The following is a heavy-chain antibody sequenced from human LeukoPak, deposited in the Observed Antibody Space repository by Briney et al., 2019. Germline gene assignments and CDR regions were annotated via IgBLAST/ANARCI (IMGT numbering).Heavy chain of an antibody. V-gene: IGHV3-23*01. Sequence: GGSLRLSCAASGFTFSNYAMSWVRHAPGKGLEWVSAVSGNGGSTYYADSVKGRFTISRDNSKSTLYLQMNSLRAEDTAVYYCARGELNGDYYYYGMDVWGQGTTVTVSS. CDR1: GFTFSNYA. D-gene: IGHD1-7*01. J-gene: IGHJ6*02. CDR2: VSGNGGST. CDR3: ARGELNGDYYYYGMDV.